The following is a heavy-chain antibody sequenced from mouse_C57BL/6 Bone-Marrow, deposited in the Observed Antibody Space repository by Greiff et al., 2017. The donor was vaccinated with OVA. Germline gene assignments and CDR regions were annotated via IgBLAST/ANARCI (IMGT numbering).Heavy chain of an antibody. CDR2: ISYDGSN. V-gene: IGHV3-6*01. J-gene: IGHJ4*01. CDR3: AKGETGYYAMDY. CDR1: GYSITSGYY. Sequence: VQLKESGPGLVKPSQSLSLTCSVTGYSITSGYYWNWIRQFPGNKLEWMGYISYDGSNNYNPSLKNRISITRDTSKNQFFLKLNSVTTEDTATYYCAKGETGYYAMDYWGQGTSVTVSS. D-gene: IGHD4-1*01.